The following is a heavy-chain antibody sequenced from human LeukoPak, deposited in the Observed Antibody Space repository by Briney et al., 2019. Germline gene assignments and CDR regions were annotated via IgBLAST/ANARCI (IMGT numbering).Heavy chain of an antibody. J-gene: IGHJ5*02. Sequence: PSETLSLTCTVSGGSISSYYWSWIRQPPGKGLEWIGYIYYSGSTNYNPSLKSRVTISVDTSKNQFSLKHSSVDAADTAGDYCAGGEIYCSGGSCYSFGWFDPWGQGTLVTVSS. V-gene: IGHV4-59*01. CDR2: IYYSGST. D-gene: IGHD2-15*01. CDR1: GGSISSYY. CDR3: AGGEIYCSGGSCYSFGWFDP.